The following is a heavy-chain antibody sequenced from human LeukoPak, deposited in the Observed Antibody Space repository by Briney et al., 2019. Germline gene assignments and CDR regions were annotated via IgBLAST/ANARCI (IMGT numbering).Heavy chain of an antibody. J-gene: IGHJ5*02. CDR1: GYTFTSYD. CDR3: ARVPWGVEFDP. V-gene: IGHV1-8*01. CDR2: MNPNSGNT. Sequence: ASVNVSCKASGYTFTSYDINWVRQATGQGLEWMGWMNPNSGNTGYAQKFQGRVTMTRSTSISTAYMELRSLRSEDTAVYYCARVPWGVEFDPWGQGTLVTVSS. D-gene: IGHD3-10*01.